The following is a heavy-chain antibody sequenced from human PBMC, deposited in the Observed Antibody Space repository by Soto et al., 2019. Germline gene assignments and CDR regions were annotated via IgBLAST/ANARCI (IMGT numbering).Heavy chain of an antibody. J-gene: IGHJ4*02. CDR3: ARGIDNWNYPEHYEFDY. CDR1: GGSISSSSYY. CDR2: IYYSGST. Sequence: SETLSLTCTVSGGSISSSSYYWGWIRQPPGKGLEWIGSIYYSGSTYYNPSLKSRVTISVDTSKNQFSLKLSSVTAADTAVYYCARGIDNWNYPEHYEFDYWGQGTLVTVSS. D-gene: IGHD1-7*01. V-gene: IGHV4-39*01.